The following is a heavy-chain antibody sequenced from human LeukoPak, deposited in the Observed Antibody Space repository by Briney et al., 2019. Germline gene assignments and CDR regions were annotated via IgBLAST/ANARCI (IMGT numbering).Heavy chain of an antibody. Sequence: SETLSLTCTVSGVSIRSGGYYWSWIRQHPGKGQEWLGCIQDSRSTYYNPSLKSRLTISADTSQSQFSLRLNFVTAADTAIYYCATRRDYQAYDHWGQGTLVTVSS. V-gene: IGHV4-31*03. CDR2: IQDSRST. CDR1: GVSIRSGGYY. J-gene: IGHJ4*02. D-gene: IGHD3-16*01. CDR3: ATRRDYQAYDH.